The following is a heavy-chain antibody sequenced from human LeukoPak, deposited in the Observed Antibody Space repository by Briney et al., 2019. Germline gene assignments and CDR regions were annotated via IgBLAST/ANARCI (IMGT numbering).Heavy chain of an antibody. CDR3: ARDSTDEYYYDSSGYCGY. Sequence: GGSLRLSCAASGFTFGSYGMSWVRQAPGKGLEWVSFITPNADRTSYADSVEGRFTISRDNPRNTLYMQMNSLRAEDTAVYYCARDSTDEYYYDSSGYCGYWGQGTLVTVSS. V-gene: IGHV3-23*01. J-gene: IGHJ4*02. CDR1: GFTFGSYG. CDR2: ITPNADRT. D-gene: IGHD3-22*01.